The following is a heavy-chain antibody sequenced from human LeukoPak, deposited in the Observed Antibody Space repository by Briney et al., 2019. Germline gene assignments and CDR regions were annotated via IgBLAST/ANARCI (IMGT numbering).Heavy chain of an antibody. V-gene: IGHV3-23*01. Sequence: PGGSLRLSCAASGFTFSSYAMSWVRQAPGKGLEWVSGIRGSGGSTYYGDSVKGRFTISRDNSKNTLYLQLNSLRAEDTAVYYCAKSRDTAMGQLDYWGQGTLATVSS. CDR2: IRGSGGST. CDR3: AKSRDTAMGQLDY. D-gene: IGHD5-18*01. CDR1: GFTFSSYA. J-gene: IGHJ4*02.